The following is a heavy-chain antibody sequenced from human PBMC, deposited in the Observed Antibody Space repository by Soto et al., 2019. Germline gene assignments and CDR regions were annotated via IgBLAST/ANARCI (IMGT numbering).Heavy chain of an antibody. J-gene: IGHJ4*02. Sequence: SETLSLTCTSSGGSISSSSYYWGWIRQPPGKGLEWIGSIYYSGSTYYNPSLKSRVTISVDTSKNQFSLKLSSVTAADTAVYYCARHRYYYDSSGYSYRYFDYWGQGTLVTVSS. CDR3: ARHRYYYDSSGYSYRYFDY. D-gene: IGHD3-22*01. CDR2: IYYSGST. V-gene: IGHV4-39*01. CDR1: GGSISSSSYY.